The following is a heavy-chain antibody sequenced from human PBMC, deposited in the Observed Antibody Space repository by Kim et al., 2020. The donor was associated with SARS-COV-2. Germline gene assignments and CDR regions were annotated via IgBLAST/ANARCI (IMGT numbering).Heavy chain of an antibody. CDR3: ARDPRSGTTTLNWFDP. V-gene: IGHV1-3*01. Sequence: ASVKVSCKASGYTFTSYAMHWVRQAPGQRLEWMGWINAGNGNTKYSQKFQGRVTITRDTSASTAYMELSSLRSEDTAVYYCARDPRSGTTTLNWFDPWGQGTLVTVSS. D-gene: IGHD3-10*01. CDR2: INAGNGNT. J-gene: IGHJ5*02. CDR1: GYTFTSYA.